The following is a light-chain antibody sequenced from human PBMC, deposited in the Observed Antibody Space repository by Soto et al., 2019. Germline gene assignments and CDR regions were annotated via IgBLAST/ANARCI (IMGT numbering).Light chain of an antibody. V-gene: IGKV1-5*01. CDR3: QQYDSYSSGP. J-gene: IGKJ1*01. CDR2: DAS. CDR1: QSISSW. Sequence: DIQMTQSPSTLSASVGDRVTITCRASQSISSWLAWYQQKPGKAPKLLIYDASSLESGVPSRFSGSGSGTEFTLTISNLQPDDFATYYCQQYDSYSSGPFGQGTKVEIK.